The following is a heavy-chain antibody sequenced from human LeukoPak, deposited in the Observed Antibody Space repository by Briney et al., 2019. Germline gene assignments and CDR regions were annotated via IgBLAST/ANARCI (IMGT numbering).Heavy chain of an antibody. J-gene: IGHJ4*02. CDR3: ARGLRGSRFDY. CDR1: GGSFSGYY. D-gene: IGHD2-15*01. CDR2: INHSGST. Sequence: SETLSPTCAVYGGSFSGYYWSWIRQPPGKGLEWIGEINHSGSTNYNPSLKSRVTISVDTSKNQFSLKLSSVTAADTAVYYCARGLRGSRFDYWGQGTLVTVSS. V-gene: IGHV4-34*01.